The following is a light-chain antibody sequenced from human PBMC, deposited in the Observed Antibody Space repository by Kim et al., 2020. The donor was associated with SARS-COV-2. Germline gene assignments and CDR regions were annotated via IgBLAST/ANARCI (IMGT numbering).Light chain of an antibody. J-gene: IGKJ1*01. CDR3: QQDNSYPRR. CDR1: QSISSW. Sequence: DIQMIQSPSTLSASVGDRVTITCRASQSISSWLAWYQQKPGKAPKVLISKASILESGVPSRFSGSGSGTEFTLRISSLQPDDFATYYCQQDNSYPRRFGQGTKVDIK. V-gene: IGKV1-5*03. CDR2: KAS.